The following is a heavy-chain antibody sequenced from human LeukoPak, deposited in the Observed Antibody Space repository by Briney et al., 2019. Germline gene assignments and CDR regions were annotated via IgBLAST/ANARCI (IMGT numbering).Heavy chain of an antibody. D-gene: IGHD1-1*01. V-gene: IGHV1-46*01. CDR3: ARAGKLERRPLPLDY. CDR1: GYTFTSYY. Sequence: GASVKVSCKASGYTFTSYYMHWVRQAPGQGLEWMGVINPSGGTTNYAQKFQGRVTMTRDTSTSTVYMELSSLRSEDTAVYYCARAGKLERRPLPLDYWGQGTLVTVSS. CDR2: INPSGGTT. J-gene: IGHJ4*02.